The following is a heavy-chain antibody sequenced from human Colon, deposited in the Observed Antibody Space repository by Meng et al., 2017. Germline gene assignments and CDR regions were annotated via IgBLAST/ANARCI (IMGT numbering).Heavy chain of an antibody. Sequence: SETLSLTCTVSGYSISTGYYWGWIRQPPGKGLEWIASIHHSGTTYYNPSLKSRVTISVDTSKNQFSLKVSSVTAADTAVYYCARGPAGATPHYFDYWGQGTRVTGSS. CDR2: IHHSGTT. CDR3: ARGPAGATPHYFDY. D-gene: IGHD1-26*01. V-gene: IGHV4-38-2*02. CDR1: GYSISTGYY. J-gene: IGHJ4*02.